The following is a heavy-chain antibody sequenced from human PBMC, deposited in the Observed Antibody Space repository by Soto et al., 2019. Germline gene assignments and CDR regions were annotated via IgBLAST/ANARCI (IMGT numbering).Heavy chain of an antibody. CDR2: ISGSGGST. J-gene: IGHJ6*02. CDR1: GFTFSSYA. CDR3: AKVGRLFYYYGMDV. Sequence: EVQLLESGGGLVQPGGSLRLSCAASGFTFSSYAMSWVRQAPGKGLEWVSAISGSGGSTYYADSVKGRFTISRDKSKNTLYLQMNSLRAEDTAVYYCAKVGRLFYYYGMDVWGQGTTVTVSS. V-gene: IGHV3-23*01.